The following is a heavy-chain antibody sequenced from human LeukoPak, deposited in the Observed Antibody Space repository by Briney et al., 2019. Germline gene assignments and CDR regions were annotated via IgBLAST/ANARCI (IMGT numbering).Heavy chain of an antibody. J-gene: IGHJ6*03. CDR3: ARVGALEGTVNSIFYYYYMDV. CDR2: INHSGST. V-gene: IGHV4-34*01. D-gene: IGHD3-10*01. Sequence: SETLSLTCAVYGGSFSGYYWNWIRQPPGKGLEWIGVINHSGSTNYTPSLKSRVTISVDTSKIQFSLKLSSVTAADTAVYYCARVGALEGTVNSIFYYYYMDVWGKGTTVTVSS. CDR1: GGSFSGYY.